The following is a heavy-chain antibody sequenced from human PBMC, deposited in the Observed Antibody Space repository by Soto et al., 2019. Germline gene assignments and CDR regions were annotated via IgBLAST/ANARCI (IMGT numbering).Heavy chain of an antibody. J-gene: IGHJ4*02. Sequence: PGGSLRLSCAASGFTFSSYGMHWVRQAPGKGLEWVAVIWYDGSNKYYADSVKGRFTISRDNSKNTLYLKMNSLRAEDTAVYYCARDSSSGYLAYWGQATLVTVSS. CDR1: GFTFSSYG. CDR3: ARDSSSGYLAY. V-gene: IGHV3-33*01. CDR2: IWYDGSNK. D-gene: IGHD3-22*01.